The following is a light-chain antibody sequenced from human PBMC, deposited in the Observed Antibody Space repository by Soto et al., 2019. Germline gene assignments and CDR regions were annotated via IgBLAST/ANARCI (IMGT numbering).Light chain of an antibody. CDR3: QQYGGSPRT. Sequence: EIVLTQSLGTLSLSPGERATLSCRASQTVSSSLAWYQQKPGQAPRLLISGASSRAADIPDRFSGSGSGTDFTLTINRLEPEDFAVYYCQQYGGSPRTFGQGTKVDIK. J-gene: IGKJ1*01. V-gene: IGKV3-20*01. CDR2: GAS. CDR1: QTVSSS.